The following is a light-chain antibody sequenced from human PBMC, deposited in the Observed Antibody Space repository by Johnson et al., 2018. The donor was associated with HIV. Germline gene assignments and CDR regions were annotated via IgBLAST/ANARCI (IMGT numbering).Light chain of an antibody. CDR1: SSNIGNNY. CDR3: GTWDSSLIAEV. CDR2: DNN. Sequence: QSVFTQPPSVSAAPGQKVTISCSGSSSNIGNNYVSWYQQLPGTAPKLLIYDNNKRPSGIPDRFSGSKSGTSATLGITGLQTGDEADYYCGTWDSSLIAEVCGTGTKVTVL. V-gene: IGLV1-51*01. J-gene: IGLJ1*01.